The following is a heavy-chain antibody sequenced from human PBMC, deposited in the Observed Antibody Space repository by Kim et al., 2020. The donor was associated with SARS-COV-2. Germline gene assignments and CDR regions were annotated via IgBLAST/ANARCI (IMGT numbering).Heavy chain of an antibody. CDR1: GFTFSSYG. Sequence: GGSLRLSCAASGFTFSSYGMHWVRQAPGKGLEWVAVISYDGSNKYYADSVKGRFTISRDNSKNTLYLQMNSLRAEDTAVYYCAKEEMGCSSTSCYGYFDYWGQGTLVTVSS. CDR2: ISYDGSNK. CDR3: AKEEMGCSSTSCYGYFDY. V-gene: IGHV3-30*18. J-gene: IGHJ4*02. D-gene: IGHD2-2*01.